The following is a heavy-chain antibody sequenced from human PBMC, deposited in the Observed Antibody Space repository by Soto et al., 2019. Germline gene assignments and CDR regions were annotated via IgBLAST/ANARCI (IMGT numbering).Heavy chain of an antibody. CDR2: IKSKTDGGTA. CDR1: GFTFSNAW. V-gene: IGHV3-15*01. D-gene: IGHD6-13*01. Sequence: GGSLRLSCAASGFTFSNAWMSWVRQAPGKGLEWVGRIKSKTDGGTADYAAPVKGRFTISRDDSKNTLYLQMNSLRAEDTAVYYCAKDANGPGIAAAGICLGYWGQGTLVTVSS. CDR3: AKDANGPGIAAAGICLGY. J-gene: IGHJ4*02.